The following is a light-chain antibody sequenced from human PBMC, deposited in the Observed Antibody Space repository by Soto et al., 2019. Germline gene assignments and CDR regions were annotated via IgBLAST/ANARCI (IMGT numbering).Light chain of an antibody. J-gene: IGKJ4*01. Sequence: DVQMTQSPSSLSAFVGDRVTITCRASQGIAPYLAWFQQKPGKVPKLLIYATSTLQSGVPSRFSGSGSGTDFTLTINSLQPVDVGTYYCQKYHSAPLTSGGGTKVDIK. CDR2: ATS. V-gene: IGKV1-27*01. CDR3: QKYHSAPLT. CDR1: QGIAPY.